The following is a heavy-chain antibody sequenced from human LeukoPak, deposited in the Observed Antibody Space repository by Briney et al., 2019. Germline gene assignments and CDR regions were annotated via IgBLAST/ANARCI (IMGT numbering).Heavy chain of an antibody. CDR2: IYYSGST. CDR3: ARAGPPIWCFDP. J-gene: IGHJ5*02. D-gene: IGHD2-8*02. CDR1: GGSISSYY. Sequence: TSETLSLTCTVSGGSISSYYWGWIRQPPGKGLEWIGSIYYSGSTYYNPSLKSRVTISVATSKNQFSLKLSSVTAADTAVYYCARAGPPIWCFDPWGQGTLVTVSS. V-gene: IGHV4-39*07.